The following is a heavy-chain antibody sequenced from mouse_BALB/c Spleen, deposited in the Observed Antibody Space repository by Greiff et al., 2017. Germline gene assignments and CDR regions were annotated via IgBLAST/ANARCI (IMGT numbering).Heavy chain of an antibody. CDR3: ARSGLTGAAWFAY. J-gene: IGHJ3*01. Sequence: QVQLKQSAAELARPGASVKMSCKASGYTFTSYTMHWVKQRPGQGLEWIGYINPSSGYTEYNQKFKDKTTLTADKSSSTAYMQLSSLTSEDSAVYYCARSGLTGAAWFAYWGQGTLVTVSA. D-gene: IGHD4-1*01. V-gene: IGHV1-4*02. CDR2: INPSSGYT. CDR1: GYTFTSYT.